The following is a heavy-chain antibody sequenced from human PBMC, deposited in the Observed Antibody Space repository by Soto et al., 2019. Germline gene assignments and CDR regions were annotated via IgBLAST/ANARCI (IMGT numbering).Heavy chain of an antibody. Sequence: GGSLRLSCAASGFTFSSYALTWVRQAPGKGLEWVSAISNNGGSTYYADSVKGRFTVSRDNSKNTLYLQMNSLRAEDTAVYYCTTDSYSTIIIVRFDYWGHGTLVTVSS. V-gene: IGHV3-23*01. J-gene: IGHJ4*01. D-gene: IGHD3-22*01. CDR3: TTDSYSTIIIVRFDY. CDR1: GFTFSSYA. CDR2: ISNNGGST.